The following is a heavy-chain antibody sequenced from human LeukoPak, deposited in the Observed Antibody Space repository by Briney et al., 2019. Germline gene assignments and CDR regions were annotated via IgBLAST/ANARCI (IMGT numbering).Heavy chain of an antibody. CDR2: ISAYNGNT. Sequence: GASVKVSCKASGYTFTSYGISWVRQAPGQGLEWMGWISAYNGNTNYAQKLQGRVTMTTDTSTSTAYMELRSLRSDDTAVYYCARDPHYSYDFWTGNWFDPWGQGTLVTVSS. CDR1: GYTFTSYG. V-gene: IGHV1-18*01. D-gene: IGHD3-3*01. CDR3: ARDPHYSYDFWTGNWFDP. J-gene: IGHJ5*02.